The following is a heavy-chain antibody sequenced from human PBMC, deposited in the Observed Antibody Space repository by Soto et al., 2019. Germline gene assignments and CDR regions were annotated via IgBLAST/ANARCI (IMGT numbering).Heavy chain of an antibody. CDR3: ARDQVYGDYGGLYYYCGMDV. CDR2: IYYSGST. Sequence: PSETLSLTCTVSGGSISSYYWSGIRQPPGKGLEWIGYIYYSGSTNYNPSLKSRVTISVDTSKNQFSLKLSSVTAADTAVYYCARDQVYGDYGGLYYYCGMDVWGQGTTVTVSS. CDR1: GGSISSYY. J-gene: IGHJ6*02. D-gene: IGHD4-17*01. V-gene: IGHV4-59*01.